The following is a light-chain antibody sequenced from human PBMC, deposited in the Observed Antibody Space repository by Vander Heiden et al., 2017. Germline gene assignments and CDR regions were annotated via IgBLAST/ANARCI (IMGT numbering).Light chain of an antibody. CDR3: QQRSSWPRT. J-gene: IGKJ1*01. CDR1: QGVSSY. Sequence: ELVFTLSPATLSLTPGERATLSCRASQGVSSYLAWYQDRPGQAPRLLIYGASKRATGIPARFSGSGSGTDFTLTISSLEPEDFAVYYCQQRSSWPRTFGQGTKVEI. V-gene: IGKV3-11*01. CDR2: GAS.